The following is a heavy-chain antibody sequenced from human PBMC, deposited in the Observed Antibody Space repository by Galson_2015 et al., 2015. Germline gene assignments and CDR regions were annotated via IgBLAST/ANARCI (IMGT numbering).Heavy chain of an antibody. J-gene: IGHJ5*01. CDR2: IYYNDKT. CDR3: ARDGYHLLWGFDS. Sequence: TLSLTCTVSGGSISSGGYYWTWLRQLPGKGLEWIVSIYYNDKTFYNPSLKRRITLSPDASKNQFSLKLSSVTAADTAVYYCARDGYHLLWGFDSWDQGTLVSVSS. V-gene: IGHV4-39*07. CDR1: GGSISSGGYY. D-gene: IGHD6-13*01.